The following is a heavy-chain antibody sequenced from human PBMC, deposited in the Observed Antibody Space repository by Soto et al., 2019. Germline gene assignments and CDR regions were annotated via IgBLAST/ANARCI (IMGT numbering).Heavy chain of an antibody. CDR1: GYTFTSYA. J-gene: IGHJ4*02. CDR2: INAGNGNT. CDR3: ARSIVVVTALDY. Sequence: QVQLVQSGAEEKKPEASVKVSCKASGYTFTSYAMHWVRQAPGQRLEWMGWINAGNGNTKYSQKFQGRVTITRDTSASTAYRELSSLRSEDTAVYYCARSIVVVTALDYWGQGTLVTVSS. D-gene: IGHD2-21*02. V-gene: IGHV1-3*05.